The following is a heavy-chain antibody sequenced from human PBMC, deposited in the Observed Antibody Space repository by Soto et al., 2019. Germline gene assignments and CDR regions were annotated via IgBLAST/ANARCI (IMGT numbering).Heavy chain of an antibody. Sequence: EVQLVESGGGLVQPGRSLRLSCAASGFTFDDYAMHWVRQAPGKGLEWVSGISWNSGSIGYADSVKGRFTISRDNAKNSLYLQMNSLRAEDTALYYCAKGFLRFIIDAFDIWGQGTMVTVSS. CDR1: GFTFDDYA. CDR2: ISWNSGSI. J-gene: IGHJ3*02. V-gene: IGHV3-9*01. CDR3: AKGFLRFIIDAFDI. D-gene: IGHD3-10*01.